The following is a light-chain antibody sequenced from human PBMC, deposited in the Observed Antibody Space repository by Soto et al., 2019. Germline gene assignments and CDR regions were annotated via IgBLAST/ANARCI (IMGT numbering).Light chain of an antibody. CDR3: QQRTSWPLT. CDR2: DAS. CDR1: QSVSSY. Sequence: EIAMTQSPVTLSASPGERVTLSCRASQSVSSYLAWYQQKPSQAPRLLIYDASNRATGIPARFSGSGSGTDFTLNISSLEPEDFAVYYCQQRTSWPLTFGGGTKVDIK. V-gene: IGKV3-11*01. J-gene: IGKJ4*01.